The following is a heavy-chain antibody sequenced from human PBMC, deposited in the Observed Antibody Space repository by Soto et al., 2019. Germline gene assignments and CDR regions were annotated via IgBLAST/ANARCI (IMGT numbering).Heavy chain of an antibody. J-gene: IGHJ4*02. Sequence: TGGSLRLSCAASGFTFSSYSMNWVRQAPGKGLEWVSSISSSSSYIYYADSVKGRFTISRDNAKNSLYLQMNSLRAEDTAVYYCARVSCSSTSCPVDYWGQGTLVTVSS. CDR2: ISSSSSYI. CDR3: ARVSCSSTSCPVDY. CDR1: GFTFSSYS. V-gene: IGHV3-21*01. D-gene: IGHD2-2*01.